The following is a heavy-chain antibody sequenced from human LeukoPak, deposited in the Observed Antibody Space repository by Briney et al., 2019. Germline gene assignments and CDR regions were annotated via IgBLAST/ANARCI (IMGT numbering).Heavy chain of an antibody. Sequence: GGSPRLSCAASGFTFSSYGMHWVRQAPGKGLEWVAVIWYDGSNKYYADSVKGRFTISRDNSKNTLYLQMNSLRAEDTAVYYCARDYLDWYFDLWGRGTLVTVSS. CDR2: IWYDGSNK. J-gene: IGHJ2*01. CDR3: ARDYLDWYFDL. V-gene: IGHV3-33*01. CDR1: GFTFSSYG.